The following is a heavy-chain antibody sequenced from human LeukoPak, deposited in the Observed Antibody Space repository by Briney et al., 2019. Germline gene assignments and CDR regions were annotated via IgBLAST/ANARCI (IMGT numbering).Heavy chain of an antibody. Sequence: ASVKVACKASGFTITGVYMHWVRQAPGQGLEWMGWINPNSGETRYEQKFQGRVTMTRDTSIDTVHMELGSLTSDDTAVYYCARLLFNSGYDSCGQGTLVPVSS. V-gene: IGHV1-2*02. CDR1: GFTITGVY. J-gene: IGHJ5*01. D-gene: IGHD3-9*01. CDR3: ARLLFNSGYDS. CDR2: INPNSGET.